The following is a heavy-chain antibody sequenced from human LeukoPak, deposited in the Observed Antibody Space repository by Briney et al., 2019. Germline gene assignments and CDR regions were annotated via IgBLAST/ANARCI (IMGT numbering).Heavy chain of an antibody. V-gene: IGHV3-48*04. D-gene: IGHD3-3*01. Sequence: GGSLTLSCAVSGLTFSSYSMNWVRQAPGKGLEWVSYISSSSSTIYYADSVKGRFTISRDNAKNSLYLQMNSLRAEDTAVYYCARVEWLKYMDFWGKGTTVTVSS. J-gene: IGHJ6*03. CDR3: ARVEWLKYMDF. CDR2: ISSSSSTI. CDR1: GLTFSSYS.